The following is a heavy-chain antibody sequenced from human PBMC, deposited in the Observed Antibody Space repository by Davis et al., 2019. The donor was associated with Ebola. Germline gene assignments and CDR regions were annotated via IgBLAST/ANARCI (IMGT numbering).Heavy chain of an antibody. V-gene: IGHV3-48*02. Sequence: GESLKISCAASGFTFSSYSMNWVRQAPGKGLEWVSYISSSSSTIYYADSVKGRFTISRDNAKNSLYLQMNSLRDEDTAVYYCARGGVVVASRAHYGMDVWGQGTTVTVSS. D-gene: IGHD2-15*01. CDR2: ISSSSSTI. CDR3: ARGGVVVASRAHYGMDV. J-gene: IGHJ6*02. CDR1: GFTFSSYS.